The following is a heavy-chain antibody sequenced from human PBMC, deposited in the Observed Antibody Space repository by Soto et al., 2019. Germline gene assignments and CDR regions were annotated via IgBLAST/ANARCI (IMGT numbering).Heavy chain of an antibody. CDR1: GGTFSSYA. Sequence: ASVKVSCKASGGTFSSYAISWVRQAPGQGLEWMGGIIPIFGTANYAQKFQGGVTITADKSTSTAYMELSSLRSEDTAVYYCARADYTAMAHDYWGKGTLVTVSS. CDR2: IIPIFGTA. J-gene: IGHJ4*02. V-gene: IGHV1-69*06. D-gene: IGHD5-18*01. CDR3: ARADYTAMAHDY.